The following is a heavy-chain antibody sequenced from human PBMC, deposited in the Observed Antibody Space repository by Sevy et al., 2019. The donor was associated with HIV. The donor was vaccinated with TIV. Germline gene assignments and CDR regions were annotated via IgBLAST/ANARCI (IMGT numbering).Heavy chain of an antibody. CDR3: VREGAPYRNIRYCSGNNCFYNWFDP. CDR1: GFTFNDYA. V-gene: IGHV3-30-3*01. D-gene: IGHD2-15*01. CDR2: ISSDGDNT. Sequence: GGSLRLSCAASGFTFNDYALHWVRQAPGKGLDWVAIISSDGDNTYYAHTVKGRFTISRDNSKNTVYLQMNRLRVEDTAFYYCVREGAPYRNIRYCSGNNCFYNWFDPWGQGTLVTVSS. J-gene: IGHJ5*02.